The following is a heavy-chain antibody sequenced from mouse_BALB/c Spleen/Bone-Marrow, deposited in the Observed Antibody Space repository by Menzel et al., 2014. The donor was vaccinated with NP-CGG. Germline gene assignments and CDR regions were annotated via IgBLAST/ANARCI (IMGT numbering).Heavy chain of an antibody. CDR1: GYTFTSYY. Sequence: VQVVESGAELVKPGASVKLSCKASGYTFTSYYMYWVKQRPGQGLEWFGEINPSNGGTNFNEKFKNKATLTVDKSSSTAYMQLNSPTSEDSAVYYCAREKVYYGISWFAYWGQGTLVTVSA. V-gene: IGHV1S81*02. CDR3: AREKVYYGISWFAY. D-gene: IGHD2-1*01. CDR2: INPSNGGT. J-gene: IGHJ3*01.